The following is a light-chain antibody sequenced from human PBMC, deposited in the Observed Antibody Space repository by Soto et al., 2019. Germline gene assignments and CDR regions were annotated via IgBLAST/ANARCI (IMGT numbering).Light chain of an antibody. Sequence: QSALTQPASVSGSPGQSITISCTGTSSDFGNYNLVSWYQQHPGKVPKLILFEVNKRPSGVPDRFSGSKSGTSASLAISGLQSEDEADYYCAAGDDSLNGPVFGGGTKLTVL. CDR1: SSDFGNYNL. J-gene: IGLJ3*02. V-gene: IGLV2-14*02. CDR2: EVN. CDR3: AAGDDSLNGPV.